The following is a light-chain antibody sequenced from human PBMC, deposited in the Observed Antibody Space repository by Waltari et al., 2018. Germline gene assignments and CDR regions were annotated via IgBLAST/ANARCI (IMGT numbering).Light chain of an antibody. CDR1: NTDGGGSNF. J-gene: IGLJ1*01. CDR2: DT. CDR3: CSYTRSSTYV. Sequence: QSALSQPASVSGSPGQSITISCSGTNTDGGGSNFVSWYQQYPDKAPKVIIYDTDRPSGVSHRFSGSKFGNTASLTISGLQAEDEADYYCCSYTRSSTYVFGTGTKVTVL. V-gene: IGLV2-14*03.